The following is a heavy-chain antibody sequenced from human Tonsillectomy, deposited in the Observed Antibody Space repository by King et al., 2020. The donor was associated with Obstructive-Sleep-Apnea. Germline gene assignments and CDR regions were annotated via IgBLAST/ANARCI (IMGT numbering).Heavy chain of an antibody. D-gene: IGHD5-12*01. J-gene: IGHJ4*02. CDR1: GDTFDNYA. Sequence: VQLVESGAEVKKPGSSVRVSCKASGDTFDNYAISWVRQAPGQGLEWMGGIIPMFGTAKYAPKFQGRVTVTADKSTYTAYMELSSLRSEDTAVYYCARDFYRGDDLPYSFDYWGQGPLVTVSS. CDR3: ARDFYRGDDLPYSFDY. CDR2: IIPMFGTA. V-gene: IGHV1-69*06.